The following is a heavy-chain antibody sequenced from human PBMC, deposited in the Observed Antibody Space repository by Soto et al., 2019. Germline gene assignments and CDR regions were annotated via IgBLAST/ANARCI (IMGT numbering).Heavy chain of an antibody. V-gene: IGHV3-23*01. CDR2: ISGSGGST. CDR1: GFTFSSYA. D-gene: IGHD2-2*01. Sequence: EVQLLESGGGLVQPGGSLRLSCAASGFTFSSYAMSWVRQAPGKGLEWVSAISGSGGSTYYADSVKGRFTISRDNSKNTLYLQMNSLRDEDTAVYYCAVGKYVVVPAGGVDYWGQGPLVTVSS. J-gene: IGHJ4*02. CDR3: AVGKYVVVPAGGVDY.